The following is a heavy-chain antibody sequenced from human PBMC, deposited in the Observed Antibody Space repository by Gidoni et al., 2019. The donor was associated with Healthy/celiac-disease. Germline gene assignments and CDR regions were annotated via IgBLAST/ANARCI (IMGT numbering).Heavy chain of an antibody. J-gene: IGHJ6*02. D-gene: IGHD2-15*01. Sequence: QVQLVESGGGLVKPGGSLRLSCAASGFTFSDYYMSWIRQAPGKGLEWVSYISSSGSTIYYADSVKGRFTISRDNAKNSLYLQMNSLRAEDTAVYYCARTPVVAAGSDAHYYYYGMDVWGQGTTVTVSS. CDR3: ARTPVVAAGSDAHYYYYGMDV. CDR2: ISSSGSTI. CDR1: GFTFSDYY. V-gene: IGHV3-11*01.